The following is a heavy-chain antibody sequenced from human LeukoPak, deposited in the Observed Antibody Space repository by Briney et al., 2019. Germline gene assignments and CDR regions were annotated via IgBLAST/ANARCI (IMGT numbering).Heavy chain of an antibody. Sequence: PSETLSLTCTVSGGSISSSSYYWCWIRQRPGKGLEWIGSIYYSGSTYYNPSLKSRVTVSVDTSKNQFSLKLSSVTAADTAVYYCARWLQLTHYFDYWGQGTLVTVSS. CDR3: ARWLQLTHYFDY. CDR1: GGSISSSSYY. CDR2: IYYSGST. V-gene: IGHV4-39*01. D-gene: IGHD5-24*01. J-gene: IGHJ4*02.